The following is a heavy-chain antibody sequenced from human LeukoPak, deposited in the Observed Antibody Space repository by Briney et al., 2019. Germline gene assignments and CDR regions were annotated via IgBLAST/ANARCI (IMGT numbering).Heavy chain of an antibody. CDR2: ISSSGSSI. CDR3: AREVSTQLWFGVFDY. V-gene: IGHV3-11*04. CDR1: GFTFSDYY. D-gene: IGHD3-10*01. Sequence: GGSLRLSCAASGFTFSDYYMSWIRQAPGKGLEWVSYISSSGSSISYADSVKGRFTISRDNAKNSLYLQMNSLRAEDTAVYYCAREVSTQLWFGVFDYWGQGTLVTVSS. J-gene: IGHJ4*02.